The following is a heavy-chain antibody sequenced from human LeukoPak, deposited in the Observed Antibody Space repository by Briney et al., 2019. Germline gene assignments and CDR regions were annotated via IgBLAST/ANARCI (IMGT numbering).Heavy chain of an antibody. CDR1: GFTFGSYA. Sequence: GGSLRLSCATSGFTFGSYAMTWVRQAPGKGLEWVSGITGVGGNAYYADSVKGRFTISRDNSKNMLYLQMNSLRAEDTAVYYCAKDALYNFYDNSGPIDFWGQGTLVTVSS. D-gene: IGHD3-22*01. V-gene: IGHV3-23*01. CDR3: AKDALYNFYDNSGPIDF. CDR2: ITGVGGNA. J-gene: IGHJ4*02.